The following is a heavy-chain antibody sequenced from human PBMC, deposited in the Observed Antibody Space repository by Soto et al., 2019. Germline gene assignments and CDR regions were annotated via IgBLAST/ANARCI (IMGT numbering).Heavy chain of an antibody. CDR1: GFTFSNAW. V-gene: IGHV3-15*01. Sequence: EVQLVESGGGLVKPGGSLRLSCAASGFTFSNAWMSWVRQAPGKGLEWVGRIKSKTDGGTTDYAAPVKGRFTISRDDSKNTLYLQMNSLKTEDTAVYYCTTALEVTTVTTPRNSYYYYGMDVWGQGTTVTVSS. J-gene: IGHJ6*02. D-gene: IGHD4-17*01. CDR3: TTALEVTTVTTPRNSYYYYGMDV. CDR2: IKSKTDGGTT.